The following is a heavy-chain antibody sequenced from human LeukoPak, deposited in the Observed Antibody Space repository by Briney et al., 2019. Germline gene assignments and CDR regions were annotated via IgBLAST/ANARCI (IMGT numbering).Heavy chain of an antibody. D-gene: IGHD6-25*01. CDR1: GYSFTDYW. V-gene: IGHV5-51*01. CDR3: ARLSGDGYLDY. J-gene: IGHJ4*02. Sequence: PGESLKISCKVSGYSFTDYWIGWVRQMPGKGLEWVGIIYPSDSDAKYSPSFQGQVTISADKSISTAYLQWSSLKASDTAIYYCARLSGDGYLDYWGQGTLVTVSS. CDR2: IYPSDSDA.